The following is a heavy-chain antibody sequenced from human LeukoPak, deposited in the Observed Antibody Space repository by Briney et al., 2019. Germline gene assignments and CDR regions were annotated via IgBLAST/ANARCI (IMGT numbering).Heavy chain of an antibody. Sequence: GGSLRLSCAASGFTFSNYWMTWVRQAPGKGLVWVAHINQDGSKEYYMDSVKARFTISRDNAKNSLSLQMNSLRAEDTAVYYCVRDGGVSGYDLLDYWGQGTLVTVSS. CDR1: GFTFSNYW. J-gene: IGHJ4*02. CDR2: INQDGSKE. CDR3: VRDGGVSGYDLLDY. D-gene: IGHD5-12*01. V-gene: IGHV3-7*01.